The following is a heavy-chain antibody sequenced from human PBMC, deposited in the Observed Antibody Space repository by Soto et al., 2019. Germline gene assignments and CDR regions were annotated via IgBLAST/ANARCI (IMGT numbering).Heavy chain of an antibody. Sequence: EVLLVDSGGAVVQPGGSLRLSCSVSGFTFDDHAMHWVRQAPGKGLEWVSLITWDGATTYYAASVKGRFTISRDNSKASVYLPMNGLGPDDSALYYCARPAYFEGTGATQFLQSWGQGTLVTVSS. CDR3: ARPAYFEGTGATQFLQS. D-gene: IGHD3-9*01. CDR1: GFTFDDHA. V-gene: IGHV3-43*01. J-gene: IGHJ1*01. CDR2: ITWDGATT.